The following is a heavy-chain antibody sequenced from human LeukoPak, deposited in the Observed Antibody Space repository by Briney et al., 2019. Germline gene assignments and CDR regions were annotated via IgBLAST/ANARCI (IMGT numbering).Heavy chain of an antibody. J-gene: IGHJ4*02. Sequence: GGSLRLSCAASGFTFSNAWMSWVRQAPGKGLEWVGRIKSKTDGGTTDYAAPVKGRFTISRDDSKNTLYLQMNSLNTEDTAVYYCTTAGKEYYYDSSGYYYNFDYWGQGTLVTVSS. CDR3: TTAGKEYYYDSSGYYYNFDY. V-gene: IGHV3-15*01. D-gene: IGHD3-22*01. CDR2: IKSKTDGGTT. CDR1: GFTFSNAW.